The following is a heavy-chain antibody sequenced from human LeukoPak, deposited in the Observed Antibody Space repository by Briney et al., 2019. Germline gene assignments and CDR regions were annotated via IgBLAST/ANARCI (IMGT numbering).Heavy chain of an antibody. CDR2: IDPSDSYT. J-gene: IGHJ5*02. Sequence: GESLKISCKGSGYSFTSYWISWVRQMPGKGLEWMGRIDPSDSYTNYSPSFQGHATISADKSISTAYLQWSSLKASDTAMYYCARVGYGSDGFDPWGQGTLVTVSS. CDR3: ARVGYGSDGFDP. V-gene: IGHV5-10-1*01. CDR1: GYSFTSYW. D-gene: IGHD5-12*01.